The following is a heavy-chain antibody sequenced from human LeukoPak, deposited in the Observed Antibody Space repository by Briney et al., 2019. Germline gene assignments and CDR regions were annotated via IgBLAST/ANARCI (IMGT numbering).Heavy chain of an antibody. V-gene: IGHV3-9*01. D-gene: IGHD6-25*01. CDR2: ISWNSGSI. CDR3: AKDTAADYYYYGMDV. Sequence: PGRSLRLSCAASGFTFDDYAMHWVRQAPGKGLEWVSGISWNSGSIGYADSVKGRFTISRDNAKNSLYLQMNSLRAEDTALYYCAKDTAADYYYYGMDVWGRGTTVTVSS. J-gene: IGHJ6*02. CDR1: GFTFDDYA.